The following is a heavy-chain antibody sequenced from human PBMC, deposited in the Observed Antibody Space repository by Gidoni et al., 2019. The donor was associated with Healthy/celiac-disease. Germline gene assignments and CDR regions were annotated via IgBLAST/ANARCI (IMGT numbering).Heavy chain of an antibody. V-gene: IGHV3-30*18. CDR3: AKTLMQDCTNGVCSRNDY. Sequence: QVQLVESGGGVVQPGRSLRLSCAASGFTFSSYGLHWVRQAPGKGLEWVAVISYDGSNKYYADSVKGRFTSARDNSKNTLYLQMNSLRAEDTAVYYGAKTLMQDCTNGVCSRNDYWGQGTLVTVSS. CDR2: ISYDGSNK. J-gene: IGHJ4*02. D-gene: IGHD2-8*01. CDR1: GFTFSSYG.